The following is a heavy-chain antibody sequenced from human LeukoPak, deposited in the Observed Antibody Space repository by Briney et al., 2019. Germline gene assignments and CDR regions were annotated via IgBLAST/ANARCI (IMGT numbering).Heavy chain of an antibody. J-gene: IGHJ4*02. V-gene: IGHV3-23*01. CDR1: GFTFSSYA. D-gene: IGHD4-17*01. CDR2: ISGSGGST. Sequence: GGSLLLSCAASGFTFSSYAMGGVRRAPGKGRGWVSAISGSGGSTYYADSVKGRLTISRDNSKNTLYLQMNSLRSDDTAVYYCARTTVVTPGDYWGQGTLVTVSS. CDR3: ARTTVVTPGDY.